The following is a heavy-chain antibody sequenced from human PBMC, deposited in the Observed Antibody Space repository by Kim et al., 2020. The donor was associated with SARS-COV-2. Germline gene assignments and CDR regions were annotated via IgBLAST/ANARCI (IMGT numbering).Heavy chain of an antibody. Sequence: GGSLRLSCAASGFSFSTYWMSWVRQAPGKGLEWVASIKEDGSETQYVDSVKGRFTLSRDNAKNSLYLQMNSLRAEDTAVYYCARGRASAHYWGQGTLVTV. CDR2: IKEDGSET. CDR1: GFSFSTYW. J-gene: IGHJ4*02. CDR3: ARGRASAHY. V-gene: IGHV3-7*04.